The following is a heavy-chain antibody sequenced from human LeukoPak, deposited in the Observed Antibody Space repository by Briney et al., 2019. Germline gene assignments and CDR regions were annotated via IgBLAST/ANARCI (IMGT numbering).Heavy chain of an antibody. J-gene: IGHJ4*02. D-gene: IGHD1-26*01. CDR3: ARGGGNSGSYGLDY. CDR2: IYYSGST. Sequence: SETLSLTCTVSGGSISSYYWSWIRQPPGKGLEWIGYIYYSGSTYYNPSLKSRVTISVDTSKNQFSLKLSSVTAADTAVYYCARGGGNSGSYGLDYWGQGTLVTVSS. CDR1: GGSISSYY. V-gene: IGHV4-59*12.